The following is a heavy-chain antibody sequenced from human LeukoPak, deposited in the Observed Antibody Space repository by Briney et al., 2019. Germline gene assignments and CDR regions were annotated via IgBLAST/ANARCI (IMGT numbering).Heavy chain of an antibody. D-gene: IGHD3-10*01. CDR2: IYPGDSDT. Sequence: GESLKISCKGSGYSFTSYWIGWVRQMPGKGLEWMGIIYPGDSDTRYSPSFQGQVTISADKSISTAYLQWSSLKASDTAMDYCARALRGVRYYYGMEVWGQGTTVTVS. V-gene: IGHV5-51*01. J-gene: IGHJ6*02. CDR3: ARALRGVRYYYGMEV. CDR1: GYSFTSYW.